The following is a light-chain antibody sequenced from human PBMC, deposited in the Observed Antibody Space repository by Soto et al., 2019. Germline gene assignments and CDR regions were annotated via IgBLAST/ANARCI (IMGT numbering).Light chain of an antibody. V-gene: IGLV2-14*01. Sequence: QSALTQPASVSGSPGQSITISCTGTSSDVGGYNYVSWYQQHPGKAPKLMIYDVSNRPSGVSNRFSGSKSGNTASLTISGLHAEDEADYYCSSDRSSSTRYVFGTGTKLTVL. CDR3: SSDRSSSTRYV. J-gene: IGLJ1*01. CDR1: SSDVGGYNY. CDR2: DVS.